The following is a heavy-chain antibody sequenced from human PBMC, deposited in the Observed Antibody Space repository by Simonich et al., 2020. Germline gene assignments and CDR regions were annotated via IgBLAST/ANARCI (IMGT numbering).Heavy chain of an antibody. CDR3: ARVGYSNYYYYGMDV. J-gene: IGHJ6*02. Sequence: QVQLQESGPGLVKPSETLSLTCAVSGYSISSGYYWGRIRQPPGKGLEWIGSIYHRGSTYYNPSLKSRVTISVDTSKNQFSLKLSSVTAADTAVYYCARVGYSNYYYYGMDVWGQGTTVTVSS. V-gene: IGHV4-38-2*01. D-gene: IGHD6-13*01. CDR2: IYHRGST. CDR1: GYSISSGYY.